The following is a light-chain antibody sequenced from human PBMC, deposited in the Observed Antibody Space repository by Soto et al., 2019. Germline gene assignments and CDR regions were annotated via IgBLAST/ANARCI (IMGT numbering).Light chain of an antibody. CDR3: QNYNSAPWT. Sequence: LSPSSLSASVGDRVTITCRASQGITDYLAWYQQKPGQVPNLLIYAASTLQSGVPSRFSGSGSGTDFTLTITGLQPEDVATYYCQNYNSAPWTFGQGTKVDIK. CDR1: QGITDY. CDR2: AAS. J-gene: IGKJ1*01. V-gene: IGKV1-27*01.